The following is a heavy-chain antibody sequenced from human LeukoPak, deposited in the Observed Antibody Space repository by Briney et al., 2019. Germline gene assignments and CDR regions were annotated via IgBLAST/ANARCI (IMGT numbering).Heavy chain of an antibody. Sequence: SETLSLTCTVSGVSISSYYWNWIRQPPGKGLERIGYIYYSGRTNYNPSLKSRVTMSVETSKNQFSLKLSSVTAADTAVYYCARWGDFGGNSVYAFDIWGQGTMVTVSS. CDR2: IYYSGRT. D-gene: IGHD4-23*01. V-gene: IGHV4-59*01. CDR1: GVSISSYY. CDR3: ARWGDFGGNSVYAFDI. J-gene: IGHJ3*02.